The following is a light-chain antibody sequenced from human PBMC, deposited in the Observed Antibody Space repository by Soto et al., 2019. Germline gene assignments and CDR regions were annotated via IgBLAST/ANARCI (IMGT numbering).Light chain of an antibody. V-gene: IGLV2-14*01. Sequence: QSVLTQPASVSGSPGQSITISCTETSSDVGGYNYVSWYQQHPGKAPKLMIYDVSNRPSGVSNRFSGSKSGNTASLTISGLQAEDEADYYCSSYTSSSTLVFGTGTKFTVL. CDR1: SSDVGGYNY. CDR2: DVS. CDR3: SSYTSSSTLV. J-gene: IGLJ1*01.